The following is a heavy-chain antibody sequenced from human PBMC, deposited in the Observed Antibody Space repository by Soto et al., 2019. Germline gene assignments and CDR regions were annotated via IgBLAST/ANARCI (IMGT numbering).Heavy chain of an antibody. CDR3: ARHRRGAAAGTAHDY. CDR2: IYYSGST. Sequence: SETLSLTCTVSGGSISSYYWSWIRQPPGKGLEWIGYIYYSGSTNYNPSLKSRVTISVDTSKNQFSLKLSSVTAADTAVYYCARHRRGAAAGTAHDYWGQGTLVTVSS. D-gene: IGHD6-13*01. CDR1: GGSISSYY. V-gene: IGHV4-59*08. J-gene: IGHJ4*02.